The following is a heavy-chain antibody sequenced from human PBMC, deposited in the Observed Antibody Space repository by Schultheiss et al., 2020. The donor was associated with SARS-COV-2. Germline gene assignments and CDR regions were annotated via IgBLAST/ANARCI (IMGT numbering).Heavy chain of an antibody. J-gene: IGHJ5*02. CDR2: IYYSGST. Sequence: GSLRLSCAVYGGSFSGYYWSWIRQPPGKGLEWIGYIYYSGSTNYNPSLKSRVTISVDTSKNQFSLKLSSVTAADTAVYYCAGSSSWYRNWFDPWGQGTLVTVSS. V-gene: IGHV4-59*01. CDR3: AGSSSWYRNWFDP. D-gene: IGHD6-13*01. CDR1: GGSFSGYY.